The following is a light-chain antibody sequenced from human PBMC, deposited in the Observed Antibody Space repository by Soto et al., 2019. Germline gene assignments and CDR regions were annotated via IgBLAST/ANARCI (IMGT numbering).Light chain of an antibody. CDR1: QSLSGY. V-gene: IGKV3-11*01. Sequence: EIVLTQSPATLSLSLGERATLSCRASQSLSGYLAWYQQRPGQAPRLLIYDASHRATGIPARFTGSGSGTDFTLIISRLEPVDSAVYYCQDRGNWPIFTFGGGTKVDIK. CDR3: QDRGNWPIFT. J-gene: IGKJ4*01. CDR2: DAS.